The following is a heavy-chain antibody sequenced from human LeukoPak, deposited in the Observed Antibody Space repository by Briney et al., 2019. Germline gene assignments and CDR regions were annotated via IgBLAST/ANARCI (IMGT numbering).Heavy chain of an antibody. D-gene: IGHD2-2*01. CDR3: ARGPPVVPAAMTGNWFDP. Sequence: GGSLRLSCAASGFTFDDYGMSWVRQAPGKGLEWVSGINWNGGSTGYADSVKGRFTISRDNAKNSLYLQMNSLRAEDTALYYCARGPPVVPAAMTGNWFDPWGQGTLVTVSS. CDR2: INWNGGST. CDR1: GFTFDDYG. V-gene: IGHV3-20*04. J-gene: IGHJ5*02.